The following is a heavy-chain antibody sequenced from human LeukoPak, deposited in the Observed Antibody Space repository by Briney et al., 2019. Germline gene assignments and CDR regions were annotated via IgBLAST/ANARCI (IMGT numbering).Heavy chain of an antibody. CDR1: GGSISSISSNN. CDR2: IHYSGST. V-gene: IGHV4-39*01. D-gene: IGHD5-18*01. CDR3: ARLPTGYPNWFDT. J-gene: IGHJ5*02. Sequence: PSETLSLTCAVSGGSISSISSNNWAWIRQPPGKGLELIAAIHYSGSTYYNPSFMSRVTISVDTSKNQFSLKLRSLIAADTAVYYCARLPTGYPNWFDTWGQGILVTVSS.